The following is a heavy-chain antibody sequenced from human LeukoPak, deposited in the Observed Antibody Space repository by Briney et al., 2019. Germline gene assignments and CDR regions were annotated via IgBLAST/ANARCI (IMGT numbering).Heavy chain of an antibody. CDR1: GFTVSSNY. CDR3: ARGWAVSTDGYFQH. Sequence: GGSLRLSCAASGFTVSSNYMSWVRQAPGKGLEWVLVIYSGGSTYYADSVKGRFTISRDNSKNTLYLQMNSLRAEDTAVYYCARGWAVSTDGYFQHWGQGTLVTVSS. CDR2: IYSGGST. D-gene: IGHD5/OR15-5a*01. V-gene: IGHV3-53*01. J-gene: IGHJ1*01.